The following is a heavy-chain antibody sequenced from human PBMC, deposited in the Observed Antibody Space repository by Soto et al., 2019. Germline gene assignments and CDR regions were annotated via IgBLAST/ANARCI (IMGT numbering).Heavy chain of an antibody. CDR2: ISPDDGNT. CDR1: AYTFTSYV. J-gene: IGHJ4*02. V-gene: IGHV1-18*01. D-gene: IGHD3-10*01. Sequence: ASVKVSCKASAYTFTSYVIAWVRQAPGQGLEWLGWISPDDGNTEYEQKFQGRVTMTADTLTNNAYLELRSLKSDDTAIYYCARAEAPFGESLHWGQGTPVTVSS. CDR3: ARAEAPFGESLH.